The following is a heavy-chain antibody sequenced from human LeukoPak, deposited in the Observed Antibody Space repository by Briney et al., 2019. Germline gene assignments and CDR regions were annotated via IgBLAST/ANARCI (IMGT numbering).Heavy chain of an antibody. CDR2: SGSP. Sequence: SETLSLTCSVSGDSVSSAGYHWSWIRQAPGKGLEWIGHSGSPSYNPSLKSRVMISIDTSKNQFSLKVSTVTAADTAVYYCTTYYVGEGGRGHWGPGTLVTGSS. CDR3: TTYYVGEGGRGH. CDR1: GDSVSSAGYH. V-gene: IGHV4-61*08. D-gene: IGHD2-21*01. J-gene: IGHJ4*02.